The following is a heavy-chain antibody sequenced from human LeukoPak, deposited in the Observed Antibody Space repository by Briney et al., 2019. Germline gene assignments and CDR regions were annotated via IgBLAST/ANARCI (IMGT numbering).Heavy chain of an antibody. CDR3: ARQLYGSDY. CDR1: GVSFSTYY. CDR2: VNHSGYT. J-gene: IGHJ4*02. D-gene: IGHD4-17*01. V-gene: IGHV4-34*01. Sequence: SETLSLTCDVSGVSFSTYYWSWIHQSAEKGLEWIGEVNHSGYTNLNPSLKSRVTISVDTSKNQFSLKLSSVTAADTAVYYCARQLYGSDYWGQGTLVTVSS.